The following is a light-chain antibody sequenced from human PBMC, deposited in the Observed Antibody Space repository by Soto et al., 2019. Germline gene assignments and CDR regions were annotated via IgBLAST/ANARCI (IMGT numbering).Light chain of an antibody. J-gene: IGKJ4*01. Sequence: DIVLTQSPGTLSLSPGERATLSCRASQSVYSNYLAWYQQKPGQAPRLLIYETSSRATGIPDRFGGSGSGTDFTLTINRLEPEDFAVYFCQQYLRSQLTFGGGTKVEIK. CDR3: QQYLRSQLT. V-gene: IGKV3-20*01. CDR1: QSVYSNY. CDR2: ETS.